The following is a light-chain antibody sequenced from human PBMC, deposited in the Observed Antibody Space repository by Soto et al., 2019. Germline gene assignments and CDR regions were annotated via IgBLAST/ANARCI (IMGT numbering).Light chain of an antibody. CDR3: QQRSNWPLT. Sequence: EIVLTQSPATLSLSPGERATLSCRASQSVNSYLAWYQQKPGQAPRLLIYDASNRATGITPRFSGSGSGTDFNLTITSLQPEDFAVYYCQQRSNWPLTFGGGTKLEIK. V-gene: IGKV3-11*01. CDR2: DAS. J-gene: IGKJ4*01. CDR1: QSVNSY.